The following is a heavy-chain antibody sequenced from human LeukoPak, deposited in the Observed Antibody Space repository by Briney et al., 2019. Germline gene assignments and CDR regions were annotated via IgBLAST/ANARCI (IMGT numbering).Heavy chain of an antibody. J-gene: IGHJ3*02. D-gene: IGHD6-13*01. CDR1: GGSIGSYY. Sequence: SETLSLTCTVSGGSIGSYYWSWIRQPAGKGLEWIGRIYTSGSTNYNPSLKSRVTMSVDTSKNQFSLKLSSVTAADTAVYYCASSPYNSSWYGSLRGDAFDIWGQGTMVTVSS. CDR2: IYTSGST. CDR3: ASSPYNSSWYGSLRGDAFDI. V-gene: IGHV4-4*07.